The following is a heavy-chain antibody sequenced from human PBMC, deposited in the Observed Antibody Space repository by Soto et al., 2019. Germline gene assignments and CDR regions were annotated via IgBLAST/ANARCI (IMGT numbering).Heavy chain of an antibody. D-gene: IGHD3-3*01. Sequence: PGGSLRLSCAASGFTFSSYAMSWVRQAPGKGLEWVSAISGSGGSTYYADSVKGRFTISRDNSKNTLYLQMNSLRAEDTAVYYCAKEETLIGSYYDFWSAHIEDHYYGMDVWGQGTTVTVSS. CDR2: ISGSGGST. CDR1: GFTFSSYA. V-gene: IGHV3-23*01. CDR3: AKEETLIGSYYDFWSAHIEDHYYGMDV. J-gene: IGHJ6*02.